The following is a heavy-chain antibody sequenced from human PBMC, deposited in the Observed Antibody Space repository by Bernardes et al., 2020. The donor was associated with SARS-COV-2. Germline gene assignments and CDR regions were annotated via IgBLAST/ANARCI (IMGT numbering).Heavy chain of an antibody. J-gene: IGHJ6*02. CDR3: ARDLYFDTSSYYYGMDF. Sequence: GGSLRLSCAASGLTVSSNYMSWVRQAPGKGLEWVSVIYSGGNTYYADSVKGRFTISRDNSKNTLYLQMNSLRAEDTAVYFCARDLYFDTSSYYYGMDFWGQGTTVTVSS. V-gene: IGHV3-53*01. CDR2: IYSGGNT. CDR1: GLTVSSNY. D-gene: IGHD3-22*01.